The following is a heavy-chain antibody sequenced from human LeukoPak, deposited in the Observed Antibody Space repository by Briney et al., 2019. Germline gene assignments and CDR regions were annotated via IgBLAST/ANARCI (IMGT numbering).Heavy chain of an antibody. Sequence: PSETLSLTCTVSGGSISSYYWSWIRQPPGKGLEWIGYIYYSGSTNYNPSLTSRVTISVDTSKNQFSLKLSSVTAADTAVYYCARRLERRSPFDYWGQGTLVTVSS. CDR2: IYYSGST. CDR3: ARRLERRSPFDY. V-gene: IGHV4-59*01. CDR1: GGSISSYY. D-gene: IGHD1-1*01. J-gene: IGHJ4*02.